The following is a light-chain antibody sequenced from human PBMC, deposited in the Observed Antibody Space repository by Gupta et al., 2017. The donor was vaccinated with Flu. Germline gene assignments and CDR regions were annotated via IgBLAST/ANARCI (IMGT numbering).Light chain of an antibody. V-gene: IGKV1-5*03. CDR1: QSISSW. CDR2: KAS. J-gene: IGKJ1*01. Sequence: DFQLPQSLSTFSASVGDRVTITCRASQSISSWLAWYQQKPGKAPKLLIYKASSLESGVPSRFSGSGSGTEFTLTISSLQPDDFATYYCQQYNSSPWTFGQGTKVEIK. CDR3: QQYNSSPWT.